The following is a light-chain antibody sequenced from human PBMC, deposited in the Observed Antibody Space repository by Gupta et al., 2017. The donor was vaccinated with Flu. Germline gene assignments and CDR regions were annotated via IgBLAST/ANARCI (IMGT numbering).Light chain of an antibody. V-gene: IGKV1-39*01. CDR2: AAS. CDR1: QSISSY. Sequence: DIQMTQSPSSLSASVVDRVTITCRASQSISSYLNWYQQKPGKAPKLLIYAASSLQSGVPSRFSGSGSGTDFTLTISSLQPEDFATYYCQQSDSTPWTFGQGTKVEIK. CDR3: QQSDSTPWT. J-gene: IGKJ1*01.